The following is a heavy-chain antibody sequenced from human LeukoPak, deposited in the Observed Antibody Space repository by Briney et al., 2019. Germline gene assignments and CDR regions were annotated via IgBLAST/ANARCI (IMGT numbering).Heavy chain of an antibody. V-gene: IGHV5-51*01. CDR3: ASRSSLYGDYFFDY. Sequence: GESLKISCKGSGYTFTTYWIGWVRQMPGKGLEWMGMIYPGDSDTRYGPSFQGQVTISADKSISTAYLQWSSLKASDTAMYYCASRSSLYGDYFFDYWGQGTLVTVSS. CDR2: IYPGDSDT. D-gene: IGHD4-17*01. CDR1: GYTFTTYW. J-gene: IGHJ4*02.